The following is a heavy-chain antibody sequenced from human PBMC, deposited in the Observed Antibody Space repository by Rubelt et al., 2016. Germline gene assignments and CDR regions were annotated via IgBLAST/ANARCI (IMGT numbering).Heavy chain of an antibody. CDR3: ARTSSSSCDY. Sequence: GGGLVKPGGSLRLSCAASGFTFSNYRMTWVRQAPGKGLEWVSSIISISSYIYYADSVKGRFTISRDNAKNSLYLQMNSLRDDDTAVYYCARTSSSSCDYWGQGTLVTVSS. J-gene: IGHJ4*02. V-gene: IGHV3-21*01. CDR1: GFTFSNYR. D-gene: IGHD6-6*01. CDR2: IISISSYI.